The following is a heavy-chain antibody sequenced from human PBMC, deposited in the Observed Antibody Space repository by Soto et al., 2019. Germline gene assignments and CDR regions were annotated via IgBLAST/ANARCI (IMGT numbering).Heavy chain of an antibody. CDR3: AREGPDYSSSWYTWCDP. J-gene: IGHJ5*02. Sequence: QVQLVQSGAEVKKPGASVKVSCKASGYTFTSYAMHWVRQAPGQRLEWMGWINAGNGNTKYSQKFQGRVTITRDTPASTAYMERGSLRSEDTAVYYCAREGPDYSSSWYTWCDPWGQGTLVTVSS. CDR1: GYTFTSYA. CDR2: INAGNGNT. V-gene: IGHV1-3*01. D-gene: IGHD6-13*01.